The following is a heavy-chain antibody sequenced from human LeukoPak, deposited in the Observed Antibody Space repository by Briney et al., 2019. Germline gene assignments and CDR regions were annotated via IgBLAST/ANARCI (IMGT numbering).Heavy chain of an antibody. V-gene: IGHV3-20*04. Sequence: GSLGLSCAASGFTFDDYGMSWVRQAPGKGLEWVSGINWNGGSTGYADSVKGRFTISRDNAKNSLYLQMNSLRAEDTALYYCARDSSSWYHLDWGQGTLVTVSS. CDR2: INWNGGST. CDR3: ARDSSSWYHLD. J-gene: IGHJ4*02. D-gene: IGHD6-13*01. CDR1: GFTFDDYG.